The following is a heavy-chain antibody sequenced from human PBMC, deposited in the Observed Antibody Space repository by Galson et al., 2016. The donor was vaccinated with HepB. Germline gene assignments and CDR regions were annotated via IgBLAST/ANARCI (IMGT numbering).Heavy chain of an antibody. D-gene: IGHD2-15*01. CDR3: AREVAYNYCFAMDV. CDR2: ITGSGGRT. Sequence: SLRLSCAASGFTFNSYTMSWVRQAPGKGLEWVSSITGSGGRTFYADSVKGRFTISRDNSKNTLYLQMNSLRAGDTAIYYCAREVAYNYCFAMDVWGQGTTVTVSS. V-gene: IGHV3-23*01. J-gene: IGHJ6*02. CDR1: GFTFNSYT.